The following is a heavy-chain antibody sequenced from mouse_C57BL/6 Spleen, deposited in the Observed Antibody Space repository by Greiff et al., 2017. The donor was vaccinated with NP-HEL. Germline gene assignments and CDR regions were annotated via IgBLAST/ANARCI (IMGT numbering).Heavy chain of an antibody. CDR1: GYTFTSYW. J-gene: IGHJ3*01. D-gene: IGHD2-4*01. V-gene: IGHV1-72*01. CDR2: IDPNSGGT. CDR3: AREESMDDYGVLAWFAY. Sequence: VQLQQPGAELVKPGASVKLSCKASGYTFTSYWMHWVKQRPGRGLEWIGRIDPNSGGTKYNEKFKSKATLTVDKPSSTAYMQLSSLTSEDSAVYYCAREESMDDYGVLAWFAYWGQGTLVTVSA.